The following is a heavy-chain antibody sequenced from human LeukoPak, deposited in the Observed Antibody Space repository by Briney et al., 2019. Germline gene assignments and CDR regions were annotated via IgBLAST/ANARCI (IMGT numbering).Heavy chain of an antibody. CDR3: AKDSVTKYDFWSGLTYFVDY. V-gene: IGHV3-23*01. CDR2: ISGSGGST. CDR1: GFTFSSYA. J-gene: IGHJ4*02. D-gene: IGHD3-3*01. Sequence: QTGGSLRLSCAASGFTFSSYAMSWVRQAPGKGLEWVSAISGSGGSTYYADSVKGRFTISRDNSKNTLYLQMNSLRAEDTAVYYCAKDSVTKYDFWSGLTYFVDYWGQGTLVTVSS.